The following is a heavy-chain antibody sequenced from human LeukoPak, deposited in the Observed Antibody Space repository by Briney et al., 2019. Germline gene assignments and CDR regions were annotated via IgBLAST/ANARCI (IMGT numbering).Heavy chain of an antibody. Sequence: GGSLRLSCAASGFTFSNAWMSWVRQAPGKGLEWVGRIKSKTDGGTTDYAAPVKGRFTISRDDSKNTLYLQMNSLKTEDTAVYYCTTDLDLTRPPYYDFWSGLGIMDYWGQGTLVTVSS. V-gene: IGHV3-15*01. CDR1: GFTFSNAW. CDR3: TTDLDLTRPPYYDFWSGLGIMDY. J-gene: IGHJ4*02. CDR2: IKSKTDGGTT. D-gene: IGHD3-3*01.